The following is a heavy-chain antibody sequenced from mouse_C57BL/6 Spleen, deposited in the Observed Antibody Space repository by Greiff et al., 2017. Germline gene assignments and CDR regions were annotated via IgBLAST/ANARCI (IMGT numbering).Heavy chain of an antibody. Sequence: QVQLQQPGAELVKPGASVKVSCKASGYTFTSYWMHWVKQRPGQGLEWIGRIHHSDSATNYNQKFKGKATLTVDKSSSTAYMQLSSLTSEDSAVFYGAISDGYYGEDYWGQGTTLTVSS. V-gene: IGHV1-74*01. D-gene: IGHD2-3*01. CDR1: GYTFTSYW. J-gene: IGHJ2*01. CDR3: AISDGYYGEDY. CDR2: IHHSDSAT.